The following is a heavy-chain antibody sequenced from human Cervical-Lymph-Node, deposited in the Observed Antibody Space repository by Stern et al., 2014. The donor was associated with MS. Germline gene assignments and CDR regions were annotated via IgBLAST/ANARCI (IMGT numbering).Heavy chain of an antibody. J-gene: IGHJ4*02. CDR1: GDSFSNFD. CDR2: ITTLFGTA. CDR3: TRHQEGIAAF. Sequence: VQLVQSGAEVKKPGSSVKVACKASGDSFSNFDISWVRQAPGQGLEWMGGITTLFGTANYAQRFQGRVTFNAYVSTDTVYMQLSSLRSDDTAVYYCTRHQEGIAAFWGQGTLVTVSS. V-gene: IGHV1-69*01. D-gene: IGHD2-21*01.